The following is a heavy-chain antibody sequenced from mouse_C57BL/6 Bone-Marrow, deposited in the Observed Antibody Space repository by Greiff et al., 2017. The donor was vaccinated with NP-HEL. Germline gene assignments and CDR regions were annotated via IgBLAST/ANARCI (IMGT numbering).Heavy chain of an antibody. CDR2: ISDGGSYT. CDR1: GFTFSSYA. Sequence: EVKLVESGGGLVKPGGSLKLSCAASGFTFSSYAMSWVRQTPEKRLEWVATISDGGSYTYYPDNVKGRFTISRDNAKNNLYLQMSHLKSEDTAMYYCASDRSYDYFDYWGQGTTLTVSS. D-gene: IGHD2-12*01. V-gene: IGHV5-4*03. J-gene: IGHJ2*01. CDR3: ASDRSYDYFDY.